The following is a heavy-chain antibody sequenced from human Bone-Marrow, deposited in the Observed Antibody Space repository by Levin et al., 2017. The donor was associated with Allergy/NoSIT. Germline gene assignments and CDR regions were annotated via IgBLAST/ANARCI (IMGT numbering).Heavy chain of an antibody. Sequence: GSLRLSCAVYGGSFSGYYWSWIRQPPGKGLEWIGEINHSGSTNYNPSLKSRVTISVDTSKNQFSLKLSSVTAADTAVYYCARGPFDCSSTSCYKAFDPWGQGTLVTVSS. V-gene: IGHV4-34*01. CDR3: ARGPFDCSSTSCYKAFDP. J-gene: IGHJ5*02. CDR1: GGSFSGYY. CDR2: INHSGST. D-gene: IGHD2-2*01.